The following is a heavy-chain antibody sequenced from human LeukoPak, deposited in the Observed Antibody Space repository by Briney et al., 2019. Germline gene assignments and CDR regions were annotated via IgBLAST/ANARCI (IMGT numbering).Heavy chain of an antibody. V-gene: IGHV4-39*01. CDR2: IYYIGST. J-gene: IGHJ3*02. Sequence: PSETLSLTCTVSGGSISSSSYYWGWIRQPPGKGLEWIGSIYYIGSTFYNPSLKSRVTISVDTSKNQFSLKLSSVTAADTALYYCARYCSSTSCYWPDAFDIWGQGTMVTVSS. CDR3: ARYCSSTSCYWPDAFDI. D-gene: IGHD2-2*01. CDR1: GGSISSSSYY.